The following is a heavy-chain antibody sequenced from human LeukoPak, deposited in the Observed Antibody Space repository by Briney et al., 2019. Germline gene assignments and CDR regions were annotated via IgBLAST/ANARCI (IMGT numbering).Heavy chain of an antibody. CDR3: ARQVGGSYSYYFDY. CDR1: GYTFTNSW. Sequence: GESLKISCQGSGYTFTNSWIAWVRQMPGKGLEWMGIIYPGDSDTRYSPSFQGQVTMSADKSIATAYLQWSSLKASDSAIYYCARQVGGSYSYYFDYWGQGSLVTVSS. CDR2: IYPGDSDT. J-gene: IGHJ4*02. D-gene: IGHD2-15*01. V-gene: IGHV5-51*01.